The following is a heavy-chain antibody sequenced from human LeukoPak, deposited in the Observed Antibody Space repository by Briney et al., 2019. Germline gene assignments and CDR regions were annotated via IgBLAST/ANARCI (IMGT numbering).Heavy chain of an antibody. CDR1: GFTFSSYA. CDR2: ISYDGSNK. D-gene: IGHD5-24*01. Sequence: PGGSLRLSCAASGFTFSSYAMHWVRQAPGKGLEWVAVISYDGSNKYYADSVKGRFTISRDNSKNTLYLQMNSLRAEDTAVYYCARGSDGYNYFGQYWGQGTLVTVSS. V-gene: IGHV3-30-3*01. CDR3: ARGSDGYNYFGQY. J-gene: IGHJ4*02.